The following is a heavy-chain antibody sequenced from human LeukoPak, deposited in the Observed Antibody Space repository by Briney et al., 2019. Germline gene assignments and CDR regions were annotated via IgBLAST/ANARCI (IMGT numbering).Heavy chain of an antibody. CDR2: INPNSGGT. CDR3: ARVETSRGPSYYDSSGYPDY. D-gene: IGHD3-22*01. V-gene: IGHV1-2*02. J-gene: IGHJ4*02. Sequence: ASVKVSCKASGYTFTGYYTHWVRQAPGQGLEWMGWINPNSGGTNYAQKFQGRVTMTRDASISTAYMELSRLRSDDTAVYYCARVETSRGPSYYDSSGYPDYWGQGTLVTVSS. CDR1: GYTFTGYY.